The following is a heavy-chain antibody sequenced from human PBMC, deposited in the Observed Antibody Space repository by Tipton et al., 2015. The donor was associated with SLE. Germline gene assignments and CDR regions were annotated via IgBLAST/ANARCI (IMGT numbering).Heavy chain of an antibody. CDR2: ISSSSSYI. CDR3: ARDRGYCSSTSCYFPDY. CDR1: GFTFSSYN. J-gene: IGHJ4*02. V-gene: IGHV3-21*01. Sequence: SLRLSCAASGFTFSSYNMNWVRQAPGKGLEWVSSISSSSSYIYYADSVKGRFTISRDNAKNSLYLQMNSLRAEDTAVYYCARDRGYCSSTSCYFPDYWGQGTLVTASS. D-gene: IGHD2-2*01.